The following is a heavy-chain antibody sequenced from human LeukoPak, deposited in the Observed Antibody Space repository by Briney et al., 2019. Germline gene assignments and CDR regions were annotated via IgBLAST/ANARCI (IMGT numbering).Heavy chain of an antibody. Sequence: SETLSLTCTVSGGSISSYYWSWIRQPPGKGLEWIGEINHSGSTNYNPSLKSRVTISVDTSKNQFSLKLSSVTAADTAVYYCARGDYYDSSGYYRGRIDYWGQGTLVTVSS. CDR2: INHSGST. D-gene: IGHD3-22*01. CDR3: ARGDYYDSSGYYRGRIDY. CDR1: GGSISSYY. J-gene: IGHJ4*02. V-gene: IGHV4-34*01.